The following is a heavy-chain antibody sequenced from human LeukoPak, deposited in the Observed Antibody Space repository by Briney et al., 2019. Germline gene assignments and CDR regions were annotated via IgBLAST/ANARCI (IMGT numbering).Heavy chain of an antibody. D-gene: IGHD3-22*01. CDR2: IYTSGST. V-gene: IGHV4-4*07. J-gene: IGHJ6*03. CDR1: GGSISSYY. Sequence: SETLSLTCTVSGGSISSYYWSWIRQPAGKGLEWIGRIYTSGSTNYNPSLKSRVTMSVDTSENQFSLKLSSVTAADTAVYYCTRGVGLDSSGYYPYNPYYYYMDVWGKGTTVTVSS. CDR3: TRGVGLDSSGYYPYNPYYYYMDV.